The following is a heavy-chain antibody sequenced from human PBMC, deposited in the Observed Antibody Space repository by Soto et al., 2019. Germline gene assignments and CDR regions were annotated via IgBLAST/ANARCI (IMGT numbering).Heavy chain of an antibody. J-gene: IGHJ5*02. CDR1: GGSISSGGYY. V-gene: IGHV4-31*03. D-gene: IGHD2-2*01. CDR2: IYYSGST. CDR3: ARGYCSSTSCFDP. Sequence: QVQLQESGPGLVKPSQTLSLTCTVSGGSISSGGYYWSWIRQHPGKGLEWIGYIYYSGSTHYNPSLKSRVIISVDTSKNQFSLKLSSVTAADTAVYYCARGYCSSTSCFDPWGQGTLVTVSS.